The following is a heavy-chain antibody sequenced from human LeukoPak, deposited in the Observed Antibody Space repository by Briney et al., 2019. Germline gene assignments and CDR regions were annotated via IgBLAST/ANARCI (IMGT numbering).Heavy chain of an antibody. CDR1: GGSFSGYY. Sequence: PSETLSLTCAVYGGSFSGYYWSWIRQPPGKGLEWIGEINHSGSTNYNPSLKSRVTISVDTSKNQFSLKLSSVTAADTAVYYCASSLTSSGWYYFDYWGQGTLVTVSS. J-gene: IGHJ4*02. CDR3: ASSLTSSGWYYFDY. CDR2: INHSGST. V-gene: IGHV4-34*01. D-gene: IGHD6-19*01.